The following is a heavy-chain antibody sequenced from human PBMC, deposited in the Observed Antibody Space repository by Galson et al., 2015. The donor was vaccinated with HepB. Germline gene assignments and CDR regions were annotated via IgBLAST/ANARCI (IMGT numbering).Heavy chain of an antibody. J-gene: IGHJ6*02. CDR2: ISSSSTYI. CDR1: GFTFSSCS. Sequence: SLRLSCAASGFTFSSCSMNWVRQAPGTGLEWVSSISSSSTYIYYADSVKGRFTISRDNAKNSLYLQMNSRRAEDTAVYYWARWEQLDPTLNYYYYSGMDVWGQETTVTVSS. D-gene: IGHD1-26*01. CDR3: ARWEQLDPTLNYYYYSGMDV. V-gene: IGHV3-21*01.